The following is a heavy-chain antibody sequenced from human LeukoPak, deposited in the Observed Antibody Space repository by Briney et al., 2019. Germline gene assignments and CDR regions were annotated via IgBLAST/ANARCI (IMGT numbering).Heavy chain of an antibody. J-gene: IGHJ6*02. CDR1: GYTFTSYD. CDR3: ARQDIVVVPAAMGTYHYYGMDV. CDR2: MNPNSGNT. Sequence: GASVKVSCTASGYTFTSYDINWVRQATGQGLEWMGWMNPNSGNTGYAQKFQGRVTMTRNTSISTAYMELSSLRSEDTAVYYCARQDIVVVPAAMGTYHYYGMDVWGQGTTVTVSS. D-gene: IGHD2-2*01. V-gene: IGHV1-8*01.